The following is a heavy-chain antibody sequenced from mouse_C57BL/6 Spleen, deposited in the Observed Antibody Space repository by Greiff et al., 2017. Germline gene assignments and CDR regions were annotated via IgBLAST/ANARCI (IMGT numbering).Heavy chain of an antibody. Sequence: VQLQQSDAELVKPGASVKISCKVSGYTFTDHTIHWLKQRPEKGLEWIGYIYPRDGSTKYNEKFKGKATLTADKSSSTAYMQLNSLTSEDSAVYFCAIRGPDYDWYFDVWGTGTTVTFSS. D-gene: IGHD2-4*01. CDR1: GYTFTDHT. V-gene: IGHV1-78*01. CDR3: AIRGPDYDWYFDV. J-gene: IGHJ1*03. CDR2: IYPRDGST.